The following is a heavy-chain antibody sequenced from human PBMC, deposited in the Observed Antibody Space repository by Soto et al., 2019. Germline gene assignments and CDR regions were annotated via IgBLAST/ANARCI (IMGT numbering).Heavy chain of an antibody. CDR2: ISGSGGST. CDR1: GGSFSGYY. J-gene: IGHJ6*02. Sequence: PSETLSLTCAVYGGSFSGYYWSWIRQPPGKGLEWVSAISGSGGSTYYADSVKGRFTISRDNSKNTLYLQMNSLRAEDTAVYYCAKSLGGIAAAGLYYYGMDVWGQGTTVTVSS. V-gene: IGHV3-23*01. CDR3: AKSLGGIAAAGLYYYGMDV. D-gene: IGHD6-13*01.